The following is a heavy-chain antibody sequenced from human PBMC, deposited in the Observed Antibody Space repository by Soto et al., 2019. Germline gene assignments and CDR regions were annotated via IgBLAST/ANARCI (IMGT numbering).Heavy chain of an antibody. CDR3: AKDTVAIRSFYFDS. V-gene: IGHV3-23*01. CDR2: ISGSGDRT. J-gene: IGHJ4*02. CDR1: GFTFGNYA. Sequence: GGSLRLSCEASGFTFGNYAMTWVRQAPGKGLEWVSTISGSGDRTYYADSVTGRFTISRDNSKNTLYLHMHSLGVEDTAVYFCAKDTVAIRSFYFDSWAQGTLVTVSS. D-gene: IGHD2-21*01.